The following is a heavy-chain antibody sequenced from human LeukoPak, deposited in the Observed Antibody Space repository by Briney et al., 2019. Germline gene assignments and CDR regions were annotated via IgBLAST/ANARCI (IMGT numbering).Heavy chain of an antibody. Sequence: PSETLSLTCTVSGGSIGSYYWSWIRQPAGKGLEWIGRIYTSGSTNYNPSLKSRVTMSVDTSKNQFSLKLSSVTAADTAVYYCAREAYDFWSGSTYNWFDPWGQGTLVTVSS. CDR2: IYTSGST. J-gene: IGHJ5*02. CDR1: GGSIGSYY. CDR3: AREAYDFWSGSTYNWFDP. D-gene: IGHD3-3*01. V-gene: IGHV4-4*07.